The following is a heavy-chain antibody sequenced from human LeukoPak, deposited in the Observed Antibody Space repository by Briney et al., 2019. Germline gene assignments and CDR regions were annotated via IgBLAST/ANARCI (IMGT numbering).Heavy chain of an antibody. CDR1: GGTFSSYA. J-gene: IGHJ4*02. Sequence: ASVKVSYKASGGTFSSYAISWVRQAPGQGLEWMGKIIPILGIANYAQKFQGRVTITADKSTSTAYMELCSLRSEDTAVYYCTESGYCSDGSCPDYWGQGTLVTVSS. CDR2: IIPILGIA. D-gene: IGHD2-15*01. CDR3: TESGYCSDGSCPDY. V-gene: IGHV1-69*04.